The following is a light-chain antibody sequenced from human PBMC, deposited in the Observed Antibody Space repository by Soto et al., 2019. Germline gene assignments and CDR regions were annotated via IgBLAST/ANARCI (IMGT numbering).Light chain of an antibody. J-gene: IGLJ1*01. CDR3: GSYADSSYV. Sequence: QSALTQPASVSGSPGQSITISCTGTTSDVGGYNYVSYYQQYPGKAPKLIIYDVSNRPSGVSNRFSGSKSGNTASLTISGLQAEYEAEYRCGSYADSSYVFGSG. CDR1: TSDVGGYNY. CDR2: DVS. V-gene: IGLV2-14*03.